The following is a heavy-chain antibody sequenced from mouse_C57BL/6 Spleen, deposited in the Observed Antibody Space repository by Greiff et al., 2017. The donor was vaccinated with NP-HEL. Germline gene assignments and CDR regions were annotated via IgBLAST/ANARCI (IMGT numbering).Heavy chain of an antibody. D-gene: IGHD2-3*01. CDR1: GYTFTDYY. CDR3: ARKVYDGYYRYAMDY. Sequence: EVQLQQSGPVLVKPGASVKMSCKASGYTFTDYYMNWVKQSHGKSLEWIGVINPYNGGTSYNQKFKGKAKLTVDKSSSTAYMELNSLTSEDSAVYYWARKVYDGYYRYAMDYWGQGTSVTVSS. CDR2: INPYNGGT. V-gene: IGHV1-19*01. J-gene: IGHJ4*01.